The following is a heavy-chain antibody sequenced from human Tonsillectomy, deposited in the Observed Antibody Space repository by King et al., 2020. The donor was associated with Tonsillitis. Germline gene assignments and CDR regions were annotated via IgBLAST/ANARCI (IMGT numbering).Heavy chain of an antibody. D-gene: IGHD6-13*01. CDR2: INPDNGGT. V-gene: IGHV1-2*05. CDR3: ARSWGDSSSWYFDL. Sequence: QLVQSGAEVKKPGASVKVSCKASGNTFTGYYMHWVRQAPGQGLEWMGRINPDNGGTNYAQKFQGRVTMTRDTSISTAYMELSRLRFDDRVVYYCARSWGDSSSWYFDLWGRGPLVTVPA. CDR1: GNTFTGYY. J-gene: IGHJ2*01.